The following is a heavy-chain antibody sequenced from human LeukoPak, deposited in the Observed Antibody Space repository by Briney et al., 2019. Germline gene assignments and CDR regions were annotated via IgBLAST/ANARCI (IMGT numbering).Heavy chain of an antibody. CDR2: ISAYNGNT. Sequence: ASVKVSCKASGYTFTSYGISWVRQAPGQGLEWMGWISAYNGNTNYAQKLQGRVTMTTDTSTSTVYMELSSLRSEDTAVYYCARESGKRSSYYFDYWGQGTLVTVSS. J-gene: IGHJ4*02. V-gene: IGHV1-18*01. D-gene: IGHD1-1*01. CDR3: ARESGKRSSYYFDY. CDR1: GYTFTSYG.